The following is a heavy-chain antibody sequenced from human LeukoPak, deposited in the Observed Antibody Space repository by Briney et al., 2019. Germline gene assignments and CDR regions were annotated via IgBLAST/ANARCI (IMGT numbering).Heavy chain of an antibody. CDR2: IGVIGGNT. CDR3: AKEVTGHDY. D-gene: IGHD2-21*02. J-gene: IGHJ4*02. CDR1: GFTFSNCA. Sequence: GGSLRLSCAASGFTFSNCAMSWVRQVPGKGLEWVSGIGVIGGNTYYADSVKGRFAISRDNSKNTVYLQMNSLRAEDTAVYYCAKEVTGHDYWGLGTLVTVSS. V-gene: IGHV3-23*01.